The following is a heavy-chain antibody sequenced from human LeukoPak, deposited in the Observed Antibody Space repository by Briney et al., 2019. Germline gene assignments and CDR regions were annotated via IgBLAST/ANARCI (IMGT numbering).Heavy chain of an antibody. CDR2: ISWNGGST. CDR3: SKGTGEGGAGSGLDY. J-gene: IGHJ4*02. D-gene: IGHD2-21*01. Sequence: PGESLRLSCAASGFTFDDYTMHWVRQPPGKGLEWVSLISWNGGSTFYTDSVKGRFTISRDNTKNSLYLHMNGLRAENTALYYCSKGTGEGGAGSGLDYWGQGTLVTVSS. CDR1: GFTFDDYT. V-gene: IGHV3-43*01.